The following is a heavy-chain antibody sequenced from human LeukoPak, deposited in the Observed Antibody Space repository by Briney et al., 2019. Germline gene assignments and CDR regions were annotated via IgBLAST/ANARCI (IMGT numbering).Heavy chain of an antibody. CDR1: GGSISSYY. CDR3: ARGLGCSGGSCYSFFDY. CDR2: IYYSGST. D-gene: IGHD2-15*01. V-gene: IGHV4-59*01. Sequence: PSETLSLTCTVSGGSISSYYWSWIRQPPGKGPEWIGYIYYSGSTNYNPSLKSRVTISVDTSKNQFSLKLSSVTAADTAVYYCARGLGCSGGSCYSFFDYWGQGTLVTVSS. J-gene: IGHJ4*02.